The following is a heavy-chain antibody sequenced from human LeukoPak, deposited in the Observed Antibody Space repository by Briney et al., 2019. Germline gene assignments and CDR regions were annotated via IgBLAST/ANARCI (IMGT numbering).Heavy chain of an antibody. CDR3: ARDPYDSSSYYYSYFDY. J-gene: IGHJ4*02. Sequence: GASVKVSCKASGYTFTSYGISWVRQAPGQGLEWMGWISAYNGNTNYAQKLQGRVTMTTDTSTSTAYMELRSLRSDDTAVYYCARDPYDSSSYYYSYFDYWGQGTLVTVSS. CDR1: GYTFTSYG. V-gene: IGHV1-18*01. D-gene: IGHD3-22*01. CDR2: ISAYNGNT.